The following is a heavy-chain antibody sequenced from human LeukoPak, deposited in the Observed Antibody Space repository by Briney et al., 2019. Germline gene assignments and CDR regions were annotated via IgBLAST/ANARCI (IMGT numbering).Heavy chain of an antibody. D-gene: IGHD6-6*01. CDR2: MHPNSGNT. CDR1: GYTFTIYD. J-gene: IGHJ4*02. V-gene: IGHV1-8*01. CDR3: ARGKAAARHLDY. Sequence: RASVTVSFTASGYTFTIYDINWVRQAPGQGLEWVGWMHPNSGNTGYAQKFQGRVTMTRNTTISTAYMELSSLRSEDTAVYYCARGKAAARHLDYWGQGTLVTVSS.